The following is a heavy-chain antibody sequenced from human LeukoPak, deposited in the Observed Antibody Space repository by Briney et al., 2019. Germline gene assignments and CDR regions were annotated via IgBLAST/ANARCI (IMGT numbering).Heavy chain of an antibody. V-gene: IGHV3-74*01. D-gene: IGHD3-22*01. CDR2: INSDGSST. J-gene: IGHJ1*01. CDR1: GFTFSSYW. CDR3: ARDSDSSGFLATYFQH. Sequence: GFLRLSCAASGFTFSSYWMHWVRQAPGKGLVWVSRINSDGSSTSYADSVKGRFTISRDNAKNTLYLQMNSLRAEDTAVYYCARDSDSSGFLATYFQHWGQGTLVTVSS.